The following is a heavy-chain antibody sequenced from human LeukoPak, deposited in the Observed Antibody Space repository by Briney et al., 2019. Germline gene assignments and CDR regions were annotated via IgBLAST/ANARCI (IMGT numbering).Heavy chain of an antibody. Sequence: GGSLRLSCAASGFTVSSNYMSWVRQAPGKGLEWVSVIYSGGSTYYADSVKGRFTISRDNSKNTLYLQMNSLRVEDTAVYYCAKYRNPDDYGDYVSFSPHAFDIWGQGTMVTVSS. CDR3: AKYRNPDDYGDYVSFSPHAFDI. CDR1: GFTVSSNY. J-gene: IGHJ3*02. CDR2: IYSGGST. V-gene: IGHV3-53*05. D-gene: IGHD4-17*01.